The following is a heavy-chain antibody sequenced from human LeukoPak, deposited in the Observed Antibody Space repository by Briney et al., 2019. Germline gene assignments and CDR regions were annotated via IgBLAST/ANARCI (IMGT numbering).Heavy chain of an antibody. J-gene: IGHJ6*03. D-gene: IGHD2-2*01. V-gene: IGHV1-46*01. CDR3: ARGRGSECSSTSCYDGYYYYMDV. CDR1: GYTFTSYY. CDR2: INPSGGST. Sequence: ASVKVSCKASGYTFTSYYMHWVRQAPGQGLEWMGIINPSGGSTSYAQKFQGRVTMTRDTSTSTVYMELSSLRSEDTAVYYYARGRGSECSSTSCYDGYYYYMDVWGKGTTVTVSS.